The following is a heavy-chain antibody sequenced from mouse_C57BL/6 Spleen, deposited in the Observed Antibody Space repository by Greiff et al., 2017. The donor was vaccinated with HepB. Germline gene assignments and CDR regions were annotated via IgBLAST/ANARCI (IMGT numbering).Heavy chain of an antibody. J-gene: IGHJ1*03. D-gene: IGHD2-1*01. CDR2: IDPNSGGT. CDR3: ARGGYGNPYWYFDV. Sequence: QVQLKQPGAELVKPGASVKLSCKASGYTFTSYWMHWVKQRPGRGLEWIGRIDPNSGGTKYNEKFKSKATLTVDKPSSTAYMQLSSLPSEDSAVYYCARGGYGNPYWYFDVWGTGTTVTVSS. CDR1: GYTFTSYW. V-gene: IGHV1-72*01.